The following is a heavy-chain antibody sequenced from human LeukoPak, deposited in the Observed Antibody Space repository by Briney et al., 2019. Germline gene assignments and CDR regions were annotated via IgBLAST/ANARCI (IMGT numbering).Heavy chain of an antibody. CDR1: GGSISSYY. CDR2: IYYSGST. Sequence: SETLSLTCTVSGGSISSYYWSWIRQPPGKGLEWIGYIYYSGSTNYNPSLKSRVTISVDTSKNQFSLKLSSVTAADTAVYYCAGTIFGVVTPPYFDYWGQGTLVTVSS. V-gene: IGHV4-59*01. CDR3: AGTIFGVVTPPYFDY. J-gene: IGHJ4*02. D-gene: IGHD3-3*01.